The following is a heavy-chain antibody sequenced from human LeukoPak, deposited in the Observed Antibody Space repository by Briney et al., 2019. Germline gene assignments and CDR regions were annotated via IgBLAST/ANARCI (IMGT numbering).Heavy chain of an antibody. D-gene: IGHD5-24*01. V-gene: IGHV3-33*01. Sequence: GGSLRLSCAASGFIFSTYDMHWVRQAPGKGLEWVAIIWYDGSNKYYADSVRGRFTISRDNSKNTLFLRMNSLRAEDTAVYYCARVRRDGYNPDYWGQGTLVTVSS. CDR2: IWYDGSNK. CDR3: ARVRRDGYNPDY. J-gene: IGHJ4*02. CDR1: GFIFSTYD.